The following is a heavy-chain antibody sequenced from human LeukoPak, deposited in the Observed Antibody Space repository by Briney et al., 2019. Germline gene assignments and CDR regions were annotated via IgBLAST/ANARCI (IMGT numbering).Heavy chain of an antibody. D-gene: IGHD5-24*01. CDR3: ARGSRDGYNLGY. CDR1: GYSISSGYY. CDR2: IYHSGST. J-gene: IGHJ4*02. V-gene: IGHV4-38-2*02. Sequence: SETLSLTCTVSGYSISSGYYWGWIRQPPGKGLEWIGSIYHSGSTYYNPSLKSRVTISVDTSKNQFSLKLSSVTAADTAVYYCARGSRDGYNLGYWGQGTLVTVSS.